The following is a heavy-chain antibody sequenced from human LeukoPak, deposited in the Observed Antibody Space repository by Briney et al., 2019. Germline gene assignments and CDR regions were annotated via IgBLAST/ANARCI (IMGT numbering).Heavy chain of an antibody. V-gene: IGHV3-23*01. CDR2: ISGSGSGGST. J-gene: IGHJ4*02. D-gene: IGHD5-24*01. CDR3: AKSGYNRFDY. CDR1: GFTFSSSA. Sequence: PGGSLRLSCAASGFTFSSSAMSWVRQAPGKGLEWVSSISGSGSGGSTYYADSVKGRFTISRDNSKNTLYLQMNSLRVEDTAVHYCAKSGYNRFDYWGRGTLVTVSS.